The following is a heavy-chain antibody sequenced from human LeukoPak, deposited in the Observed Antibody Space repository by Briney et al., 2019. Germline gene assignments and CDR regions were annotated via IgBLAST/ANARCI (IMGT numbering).Heavy chain of an antibody. CDR3: ARYWAGYCANAVCYPGFLDF. CDR1: GFIFPDYW. J-gene: IGHJ4*02. Sequence: PGGSLRLSCAGSGFIFPDYWMTWVRQAPGKGLEWVANIKEDGSENYYVASVRGRFTISRDNAKNSVYLQMNSLRAEDTAVYYCARYWAGYCANAVCYPGFLDFWGLGTLVTVSS. D-gene: IGHD2-8*01. V-gene: IGHV3-7*01. CDR2: IKEDGSEN.